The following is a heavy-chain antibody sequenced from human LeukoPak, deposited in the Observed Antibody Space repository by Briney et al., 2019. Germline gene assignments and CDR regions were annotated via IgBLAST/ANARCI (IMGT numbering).Heavy chain of an antibody. Sequence: GGSLRLSCAASGFTFSSYAMHWVRQAPGKGLEWVAVISYDGSNKYYADAVKSRFTISRDNSQNTLYLQMNSLRAEDTAVYYCARAECSSTSCFPWGQGTLVTVSS. CDR3: ARAECSSTSCFP. V-gene: IGHV3-30-3*01. CDR1: GFTFSSYA. J-gene: IGHJ5*02. CDR2: ISYDGSNK. D-gene: IGHD2-2*01.